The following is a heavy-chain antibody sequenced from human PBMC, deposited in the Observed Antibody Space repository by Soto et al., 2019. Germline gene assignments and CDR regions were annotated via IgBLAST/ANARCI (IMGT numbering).Heavy chain of an antibody. CDR2: IYRSGNT. Sequence: PSETLSLTCAVSGGSISSGGYSWSWVRQPPGKGLEWIGYIYRSGNTYYNPSLKSRVTISEDRSKNELSLKLTSVTAADTAVYYCARVPDVWGQGTTVTVS. CDR1: GGSISSGGYS. CDR3: ARVPDV. V-gene: IGHV4-30-2*01. J-gene: IGHJ6*02.